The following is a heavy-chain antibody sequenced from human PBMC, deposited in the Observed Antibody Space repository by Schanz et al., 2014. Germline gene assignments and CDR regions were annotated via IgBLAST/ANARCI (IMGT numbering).Heavy chain of an antibody. CDR3: VRVPSRDVSFDL. V-gene: IGHV1-69*02. Sequence: QLQLVQSGAEVKKPGSSVKVSCKLSGGTFSSYTISWMRQAPGQGLEWMGKIIPVLNIATYAQRFQGRVSITADTSANTAYMELRRLRSDDTAHYYCVRVPSRDVSFDLWGRGTLXTVSS. J-gene: IGHJ2*01. CDR1: GGTFSSYT. CDR2: IIPVLNIA.